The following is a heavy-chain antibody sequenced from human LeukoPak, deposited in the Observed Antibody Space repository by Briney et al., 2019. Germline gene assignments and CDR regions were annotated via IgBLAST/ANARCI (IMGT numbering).Heavy chain of an antibody. CDR1: GGSISTYY. CDR2: IYYTGST. Sequence: PSETLSLTCTVSGGSISTYYWNWIRQPPGKGLEWVGYIYYTGSTNSNPSLKSPVTISVDTSKNQFSLKLSSVTAADTAVYYCARSGGYSSSWSLWGQGTLVTVSS. J-gene: IGHJ4*02. CDR3: ARSGGYSSSWSL. V-gene: IGHV4-59*01. D-gene: IGHD6-13*01.